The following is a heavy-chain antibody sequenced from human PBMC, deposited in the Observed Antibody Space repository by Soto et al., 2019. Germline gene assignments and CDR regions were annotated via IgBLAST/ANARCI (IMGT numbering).Heavy chain of an antibody. Sequence: PSETLSLTCTVSGGSISSGDYYWSWIRQPPGKGLEWIGYIYYSGSTYYNPSLKSRVTISVDTSKNQFSLRLSSVTAADTAVYYCARAHYYDSSGYYPHFDYWGQGTLVTVSS. CDR3: ARAHYYDSSGYYPHFDY. J-gene: IGHJ4*02. CDR2: IYYSGST. D-gene: IGHD3-22*01. CDR1: GGSISSGDYY. V-gene: IGHV4-30-4*01.